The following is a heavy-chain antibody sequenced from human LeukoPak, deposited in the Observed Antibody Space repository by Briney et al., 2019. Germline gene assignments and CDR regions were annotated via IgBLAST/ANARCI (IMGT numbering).Heavy chain of an antibody. Sequence: PGGSLRLSCAASGFTFSSYGMSWVRQAPGKGLEWVSAISGSGGSTYYADSVKGRFTISRDNSKNTLYLQMNSLRAEDTAVYYCAKATYCGGDCFVPSFFDYWGQGTLVTVSS. CDR3: AKATYCGGDCFVPSFFDY. D-gene: IGHD2-21*02. J-gene: IGHJ4*02. CDR2: ISGSGGST. CDR1: GFTFSSYG. V-gene: IGHV3-23*01.